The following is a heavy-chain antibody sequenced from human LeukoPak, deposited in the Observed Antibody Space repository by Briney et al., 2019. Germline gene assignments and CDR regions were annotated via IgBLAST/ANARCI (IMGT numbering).Heavy chain of an antibody. Sequence: SETLSLTCRVSGASINSGSNYWGWIRQPPGKGLEWIGEINHSGSTNYNPSLKSRVTISVDTSKNQFSLKLSSVTAADTAVYYCARETSQKGAHYMDVWGKGTTITISS. J-gene: IGHJ6*03. CDR3: ARETSQKGAHYMDV. V-gene: IGHV4-39*07. CDR2: INHSGST. D-gene: IGHD3-16*01. CDR1: GASINSGSNY.